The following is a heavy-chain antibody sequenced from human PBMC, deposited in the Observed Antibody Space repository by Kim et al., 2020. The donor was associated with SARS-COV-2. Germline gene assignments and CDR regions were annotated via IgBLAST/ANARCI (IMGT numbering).Heavy chain of an antibody. V-gene: IGHV4-31*02. D-gene: IGHD3-10*01. Sequence: SLKCRVTISVDTSKNQFSLKLSSVTAADTAVYYCASSRGSGSYFKSGFDYWGQGTLVTVSS. CDR3: ASSRGSGSYFKSGFDY. J-gene: IGHJ4*02.